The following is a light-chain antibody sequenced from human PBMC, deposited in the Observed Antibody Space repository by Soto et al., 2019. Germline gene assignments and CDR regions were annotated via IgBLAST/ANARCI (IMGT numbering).Light chain of an antibody. CDR2: EVS. CDR1: SSDVGGYHY. Sequence: QSALTQPPSASGSPGQSVTISCTGTSSDVGGYHYVSWYQQHPGKAPKLMIYEVSKRPSGVPDRFSGSKSGNTASLTVSGLQAEDEADYYCSSYAGSNNHVLFGGGTQLNVL. CDR3: SSYAGSNNHVL. V-gene: IGLV2-8*01. J-gene: IGLJ2*01.